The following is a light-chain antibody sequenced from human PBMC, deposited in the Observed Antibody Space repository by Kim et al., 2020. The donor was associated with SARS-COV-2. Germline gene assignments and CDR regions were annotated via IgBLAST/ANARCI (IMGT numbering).Light chain of an antibody. J-gene: IGKJ2*01. CDR3: QQYGTSPTT. Sequence: LSPGESATLSCRASQSVRSTFLAWYQQQPGQAPRLLIYGASTRATGIPDRFSGSGSGTDFTLTITRLEPEDFAVYYCQQYGTSPTTFGRGTKLEI. CDR1: QSVRSTF. V-gene: IGKV3-20*01. CDR2: GAS.